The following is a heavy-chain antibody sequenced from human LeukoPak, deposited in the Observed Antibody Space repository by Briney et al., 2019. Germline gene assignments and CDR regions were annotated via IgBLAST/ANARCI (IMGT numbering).Heavy chain of an antibody. V-gene: IGHV4-39*01. CDR1: GGSISSSSYY. Sequence: SETLSLTCTVSGGSISSSSYYWGWIRQPPGKGLEWIGSIYYSGSTYYNPSLKSRVTISVDTSKNQFSLKLSSVTAADTAVYYCARGRRIAAAGSYNWFDPWGQGTLVTVSS. CDR2: IYYSGST. D-gene: IGHD6-13*01. CDR3: ARGRRIAAAGSYNWFDP. J-gene: IGHJ5*02.